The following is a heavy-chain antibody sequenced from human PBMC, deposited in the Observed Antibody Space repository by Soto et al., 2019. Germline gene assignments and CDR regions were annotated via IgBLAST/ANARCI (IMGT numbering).Heavy chain of an antibody. J-gene: IGHJ4*02. V-gene: IGHV3-30*04. D-gene: IGHD3-10*01. CDR2: RSYDGRNK. Sequence: QVQLVEAGGGVVQPGRSLRLSCAASGFTFSSYAMHWVRQAPGKGLGWGAVRSYDGRNKYNADSVKGRLTISRANSTNTMYLHMNRLRAEDTAVYDCASGEEEGADYFDYWGQGTLVTVSS. CDR3: ASGEEEGADYFDY. CDR1: GFTFSSYA.